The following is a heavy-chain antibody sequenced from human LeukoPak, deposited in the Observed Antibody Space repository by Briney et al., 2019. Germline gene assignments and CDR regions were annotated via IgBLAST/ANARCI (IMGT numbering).Heavy chain of an antibody. J-gene: IGHJ4*02. V-gene: IGHV1-69*13. Sequence: SVKVSCKASGGTFSSYAISWVRQAPGQGLEWMGGIIPIFGTANYAQKFQGRVTITADESASTAYMELSSLRSEDTAVYYCARGNGGNYYFDYWGQGTLVTVSS. D-gene: IGHD4-23*01. CDR1: GGTFSSYA. CDR2: IIPIFGTA. CDR3: ARGNGGNYYFDY.